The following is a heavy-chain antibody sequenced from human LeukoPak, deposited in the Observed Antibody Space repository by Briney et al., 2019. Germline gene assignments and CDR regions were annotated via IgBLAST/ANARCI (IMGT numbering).Heavy chain of an antibody. CDR1: GGSFSGYY. Sequence: SETLSLTCAVYGGSFSGYYWSWLRQPPGKGLEWIGEINHSGSTNYNPSLKSRVTISVDTSKNQFSLKLSSVTAADTAVYYCARVFHHYYDSSGYPDYWGQGTLVTVSS. J-gene: IGHJ4*02. CDR2: INHSGST. CDR3: ARVFHHYYDSSGYPDY. D-gene: IGHD3-22*01. V-gene: IGHV4-34*01.